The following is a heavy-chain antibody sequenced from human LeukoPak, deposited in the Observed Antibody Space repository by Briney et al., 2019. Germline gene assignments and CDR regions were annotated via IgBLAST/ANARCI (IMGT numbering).Heavy chain of an antibody. V-gene: IGHV4-59*01. Sequence: PSETLSLTCTVSGGSISSYYWSWIRQPPGKGLEWIGYIYYSGSTNYNPSLKSRVTISVDTSKNQFSLKLSSVTAADTAVYYCARASSRYCSGGSCYPDYYYYMDVWGKGTTVTVSS. J-gene: IGHJ6*03. CDR1: GGSISSYY. D-gene: IGHD2-15*01. CDR3: ARASSRYCSGGSCYPDYYYYMDV. CDR2: IYYSGST.